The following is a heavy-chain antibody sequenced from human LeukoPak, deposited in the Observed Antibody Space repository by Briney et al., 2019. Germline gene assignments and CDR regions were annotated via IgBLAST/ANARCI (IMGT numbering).Heavy chain of an antibody. V-gene: IGHV3-30*04. CDR2: ISYDGSNK. Sequence: GGSLRLSCAASGFTFSSYAMHWVRQAPGKGLEWVAVISYDGSNKYYADSVKGRFTISRDNSKNTLYLQMNSLRAEDTAVYYCARASWLGYYFDYWGQGTLVTVSS. CDR3: ARASWLGYYFDY. J-gene: IGHJ4*02. CDR1: GFTFSSYA. D-gene: IGHD6-19*01.